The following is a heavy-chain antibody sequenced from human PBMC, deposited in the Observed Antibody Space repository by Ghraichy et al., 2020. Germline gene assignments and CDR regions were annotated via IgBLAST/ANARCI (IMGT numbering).Heavy chain of an antibody. V-gene: IGHV1-46*01. J-gene: IGHJ4*02. D-gene: IGHD3-22*01. CDR1: GYTFTSYY. CDR2: INPSGGST. CDR3: ARGYQTGSSGYYYGSFDY. Sequence: SVKVSCKASGYTFTSYYMHWVRQAPGQGLEWMGIINPSGGSTSYAQKFQGRVTMTRDTSTSTVYMELSSLRSEDTAVYYCARGYQTGSSGYYYGSFDYWGQGTLVTVSS.